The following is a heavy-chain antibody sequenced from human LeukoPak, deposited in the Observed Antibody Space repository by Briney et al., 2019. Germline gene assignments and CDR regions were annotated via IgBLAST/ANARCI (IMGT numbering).Heavy chain of an antibody. J-gene: IGHJ4*02. D-gene: IGHD6-13*01. CDR3: ARRKWGQQLPRGVYYFDY. CDR1: GGSFSGYY. CDR2: INHSGST. V-gene: IGHV4-34*01. Sequence: TSETLSLTCAVYGGSFSGYYWSWIRQPPGKGLEWIGEINHSGSTNYNPSLKSRVTISVDTSKNQFSLKLSSVTAADTAVYYCARRKWGQQLPRGVYYFDYWGQGTLVTVSS.